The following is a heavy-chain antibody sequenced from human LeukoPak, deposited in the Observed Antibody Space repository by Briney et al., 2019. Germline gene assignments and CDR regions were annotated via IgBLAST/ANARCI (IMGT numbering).Heavy chain of an antibody. CDR1: GFTFSSYG. J-gene: IGHJ4*02. CDR3: AKDPTFLDLGYCSSTSCYHHYFDY. V-gene: IGHV3-30*02. D-gene: IGHD2-2*01. CDR2: IRYDGSNK. Sequence: PGGSLRLSCAASGFTFSSYGMHWVRQAPGKGLEWVAFIRYDGSNKYYADSVKDRFTISRDNSKNTLYLQMNSLRAEDTAVYYCAKDPTFLDLGYCSSTSCYHHYFDYWGQGTLVTVSS.